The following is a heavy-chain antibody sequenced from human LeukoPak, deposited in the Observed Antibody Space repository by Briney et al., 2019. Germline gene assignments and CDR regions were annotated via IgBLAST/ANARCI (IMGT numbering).Heavy chain of an antibody. J-gene: IGHJ4*02. CDR1: GFTFSSYE. V-gene: IGHV3-48*03. CDR3: ARVGSSSIWYSTTTEYYFDY. CDR2: ISSSGSTI. D-gene: IGHD6-13*01. Sequence: GGSLRLSCAASGFTFSSYEMNWVRQAPGKWLEWVSYISSSGSTIYYADSVKGRFTISRDNAKNSLYLQMNRLRAEDTAIYYCARVGSSSIWYSTTTEYYFDYWGQGTLVTVSS.